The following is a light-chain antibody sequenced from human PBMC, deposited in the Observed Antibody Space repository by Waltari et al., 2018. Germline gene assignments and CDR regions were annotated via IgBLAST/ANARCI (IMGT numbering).Light chain of an antibody. V-gene: IGLV1-40*01. CDR2: VNS. J-gene: IGLJ3*02. CDR1: SSNIGAGYD. Sequence: QSVLTQPPSVSGAPGQRVTISCTGSSSNIGAGYDVHWYQQLPGTAPKLLIYVNSNRPSGVPDGFSGSRSGTSASLAITGLRAEDEADYSWQSYDSSLSGWVFGAGTKLTVL. CDR3: QSYDSSLSGWV.